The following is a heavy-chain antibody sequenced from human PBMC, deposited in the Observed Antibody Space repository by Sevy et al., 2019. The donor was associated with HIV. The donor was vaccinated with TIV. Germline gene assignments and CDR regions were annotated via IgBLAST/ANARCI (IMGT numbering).Heavy chain of an antibody. CDR3: TRDDIYTHPWEFDW. CDR2: INPNNGDS. V-gene: IGHV1-2*02. CDR1: GYTFTDYY. D-gene: IGHD1-26*01. Sequence: ASVKVSCKSSGYTFTDYYMHWVRQAPGQGLEWMGWINPNNGDSRSAQKFQGRVTLTRDMSFSTADMELSRLRSDDTAIYFCTRDDIYTHPWEFDWWSHGALVTVSS. J-gene: IGHJ4*01.